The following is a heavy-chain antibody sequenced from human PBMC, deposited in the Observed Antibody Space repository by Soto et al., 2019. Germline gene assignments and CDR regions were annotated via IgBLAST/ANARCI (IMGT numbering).Heavy chain of an antibody. V-gene: IGHV3-21*01. Sequence: GGSLRLSCAASGFTFSSYSMNWVRQAPGKGLEWVSSISSSSSYIYYADSVKGRFTISRDNAKNSLYLQMNSLRAEDTAVYYCARGPSHSPHPPSDYDSSGYYYDYWGQGTLVTVSS. CDR2: ISSSSSYI. D-gene: IGHD3-22*01. CDR1: GFTFSSYS. J-gene: IGHJ4*02. CDR3: ARGPSHSPHPPSDYDSSGYYYDY.